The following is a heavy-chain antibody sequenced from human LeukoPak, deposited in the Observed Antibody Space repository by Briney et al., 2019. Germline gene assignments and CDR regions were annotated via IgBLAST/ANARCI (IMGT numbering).Heavy chain of an antibody. CDR3: ARTVPLWELSSPIAAFDY. Sequence: SETLSLTCAVYGGTFSGYYWSWIRQPPGKGLEWIGEINHSGRTNYNPSLKSRVTISVDTSKHQFSLKLRSVTAADTAVYYCARTVPLWELSSPIAAFDYWGQGTLVTVSS. J-gene: IGHJ4*02. V-gene: IGHV4-34*01. D-gene: IGHD3-16*02. CDR2: INHSGRT. CDR1: GGTFSGYY.